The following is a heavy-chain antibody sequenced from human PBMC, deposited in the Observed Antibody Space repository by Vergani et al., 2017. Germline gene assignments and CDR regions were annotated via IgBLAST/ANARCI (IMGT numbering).Heavy chain of an antibody. CDR1: GGSISSGDYY. V-gene: IGHV4-30-4*08. CDR2: IYYSGST. J-gene: IGHJ4*02. Sequence: QVQLQESGPGLVKPSQTLSLTCTVSGGSISSGDYYWSWIRQPPGKGLEWIGYIYYSGSTYYNPSLKSRFTISVDTSKNQFSLKLSSVTAADTAVYYCARGGYCSSTSCHPWGHWGQGTLVTVSS. CDR3: ARGGYCSSTSCHPWGH. D-gene: IGHD2-2*01.